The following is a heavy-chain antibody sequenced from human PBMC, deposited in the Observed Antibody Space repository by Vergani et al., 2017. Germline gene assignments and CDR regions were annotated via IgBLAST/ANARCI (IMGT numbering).Heavy chain of an antibody. J-gene: IGHJ4*02. CDR2: IRNKAYGGTT. CDR1: GFSFGDYV. Sequence: EVQLVESGGGLVPPGRSLRLSCAASGFSFGDYVMTWVRQAPGKGLEWVAFIRNKAYGGTTEYAASVKGRFTISRDDSKGLAYLQLSGLKTEDTAVDFCSRGRGYSFGYSDYWGQGTLVTVSS. V-gene: IGHV3-49*04. CDR3: SRGRGYSFGYSDY. D-gene: IGHD5-18*01.